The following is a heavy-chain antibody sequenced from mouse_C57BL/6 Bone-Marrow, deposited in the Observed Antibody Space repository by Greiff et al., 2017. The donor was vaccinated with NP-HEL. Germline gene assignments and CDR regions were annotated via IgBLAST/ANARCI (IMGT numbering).Heavy chain of an antibody. CDR3: AREDDYDDEGRRYYYAMDY. J-gene: IGHJ4*01. Sequence: EVMLVESGGGLVKPGGSLKLSCAASGFTFSSYAMSWVRQTPEKRLEWVATISDGGSYTYYPDNVKGRFTISRDNAKNNLYLQMSHLKSEDTAMYYCAREDDYDDEGRRYYYAMDYWGQGTSVTVSS. V-gene: IGHV5-4*01. CDR2: ISDGGSYT. CDR1: GFTFSSYA. D-gene: IGHD2-4*01.